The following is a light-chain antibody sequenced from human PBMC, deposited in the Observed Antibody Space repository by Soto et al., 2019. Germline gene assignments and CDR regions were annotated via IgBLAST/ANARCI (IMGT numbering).Light chain of an antibody. CDR3: QQFNSYPRT. J-gene: IGKJ1*01. CDR2: AAS. Sequence: DIQLTQSPSFLSASVGDRVTITCRASQGISTYLAWYQQKPGKAPKLLIYAASTLQSGVPSRFSGSGSGTEFTLTISSLQPEDFANYYCQQFNSYPRTFGQGTKVEIK. V-gene: IGKV1-9*01. CDR1: QGISTY.